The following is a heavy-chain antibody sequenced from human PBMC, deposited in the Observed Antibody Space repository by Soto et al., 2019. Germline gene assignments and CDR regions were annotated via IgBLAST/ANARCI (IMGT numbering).Heavy chain of an antibody. Sequence: QVQLQQWGAGLLKPSETLSLTCAVYGGSFSGYYWSWIRQPPGKGLEWIGEINHSGSTNYNPSLKSRVTVSVDTSKNQFPLKLSSVTAADTAVYYCARQRALYSSSRLCDYWGQGTLVTVSS. CDR2: INHSGST. J-gene: IGHJ4*02. D-gene: IGHD6-13*01. CDR1: GGSFSGYY. CDR3: ARQRALYSSSRLCDY. V-gene: IGHV4-34*01.